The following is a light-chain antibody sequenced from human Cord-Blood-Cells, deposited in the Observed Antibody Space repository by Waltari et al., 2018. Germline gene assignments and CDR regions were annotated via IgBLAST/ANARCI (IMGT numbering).Light chain of an antibody. Sequence: DIQMTQSPSSLSASVGDRVPFTCRASQSISSYLNWYQQKPGKAPKLLIYAASSLQSGVPSRFSGSGSGTDFTLTISSLQPEDFATYYCQQSYSTPWTFGQGTKVEIK. CDR1: QSISSY. CDR2: AAS. V-gene: IGKV1-39*01. CDR3: QQSYSTPWT. J-gene: IGKJ1*01.